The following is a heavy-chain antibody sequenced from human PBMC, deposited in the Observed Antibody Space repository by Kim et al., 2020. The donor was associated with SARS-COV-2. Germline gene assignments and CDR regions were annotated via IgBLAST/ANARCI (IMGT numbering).Heavy chain of an antibody. CDR1: GFTFSTFT. CDR3: AKDRKPDSAGPIDY. V-gene: IGHV3-23*01. Sequence: GGSLRLSCAASGFTFSTFTMSWVRQAPGKGLEWVSAMYGRGDTFYADSVKGRFTISRDNSRATVYLQMKSLRPEDTAIFYCAKDRKPDSAGPIDYWGRGT. D-gene: IGHD4-4*01. CDR2: MYGRGDT. J-gene: IGHJ4*03.